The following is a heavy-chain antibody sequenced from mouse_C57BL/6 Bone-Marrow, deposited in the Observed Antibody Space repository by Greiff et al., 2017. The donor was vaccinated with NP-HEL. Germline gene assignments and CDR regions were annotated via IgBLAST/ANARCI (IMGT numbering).Heavy chain of an antibody. Sequence: QVQLQQPGAELVRPGTSVKLSCKASGYTFTSYWMHWVKQRPGQGLEWIGVIDPSDSYTNYNQKFKGKATLTVDTSSSTAYMQLSSLTSEDSAVYYCARQRRRRFAYWGEGTLVTVSA. CDR2: IDPSDSYT. CDR1: GYTFTSYW. V-gene: IGHV1-59*01. J-gene: IGHJ3*01. D-gene: IGHD3-2*02. CDR3: ARQRRRRFAY.